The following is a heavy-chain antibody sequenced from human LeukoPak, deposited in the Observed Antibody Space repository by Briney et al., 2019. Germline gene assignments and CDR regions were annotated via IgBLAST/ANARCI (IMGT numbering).Heavy chain of an antibody. CDR1: GYTFTSYG. J-gene: IGHJ4*02. D-gene: IGHD5-18*01. CDR2: ISGYNGNT. Sequence: ASVKVSCKASGYTFTSYGISWVRQAPGQGLEWMGWISGYNGNTNYAQKLQGRGTMSTDTSTNTAYMELRSLRSDDTAVYYCARSRGGYSYGYGENWGQGTLVTVSS. V-gene: IGHV1-18*01. CDR3: ARSRGGYSYGYGEN.